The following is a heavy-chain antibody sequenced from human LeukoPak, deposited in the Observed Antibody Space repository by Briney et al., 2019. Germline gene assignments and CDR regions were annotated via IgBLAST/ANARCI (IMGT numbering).Heavy chain of an antibody. CDR3: ARGYRTTAGVFGY. D-gene: IGHD1-14*01. J-gene: IGHJ4*02. CDR2: MNPNSGNT. V-gene: IGHV1-8*03. CDR1: GYTFTSYD. Sequence: EASVKVSCKASGYTFTSYDINWVRQATGQGLEWMGWMNPNSGNTGYAQKFQGRVTITRNTSISTAYMELSSLRSEDTAVYYCARGYRTTAGVFGYWGQGTLVTVSS.